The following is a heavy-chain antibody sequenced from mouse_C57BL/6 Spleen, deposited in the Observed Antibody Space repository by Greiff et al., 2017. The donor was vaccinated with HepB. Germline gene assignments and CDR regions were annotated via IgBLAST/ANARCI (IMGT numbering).Heavy chain of an antibody. CDR1: GYTFTSYW. D-gene: IGHD2-4*01. Sequence: VKLQQPGAELVMPGASVKLSCKASGYTFTSYWMHWVKQRPGQGLEWIGEIDPSDSYTNYNQKFKGKSTLTVDKSSSTAYMQLSSLTSEDSAVYYCAVSYDYDRTRDFDYWGQGTTLTVSS. V-gene: IGHV1-69*01. J-gene: IGHJ2*01. CDR2: IDPSDSYT. CDR3: AVSYDYDRTRDFDY.